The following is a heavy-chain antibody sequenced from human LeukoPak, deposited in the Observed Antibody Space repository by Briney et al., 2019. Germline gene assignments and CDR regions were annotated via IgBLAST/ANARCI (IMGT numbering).Heavy chain of an antibody. CDR1: GYRFSSYW. D-gene: IGHD3-10*01. Sequence: GESLKISCKGSGYRFSSYWIGWVRQMPGKGLEWMGIIYPGDSDTRYSPSFQGQVTISADKSISTAYLQWSSLKASDTAMYYCARSMVRGVITFDYWGQGTLVTVSS. CDR2: IYPGDSDT. V-gene: IGHV5-51*01. CDR3: ARSMVRGVITFDY. J-gene: IGHJ4*02.